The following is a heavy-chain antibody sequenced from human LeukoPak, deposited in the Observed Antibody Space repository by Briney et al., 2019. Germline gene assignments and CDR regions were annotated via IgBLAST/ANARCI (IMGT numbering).Heavy chain of an antibody. CDR3: ARDYCSGGSCYSDY. J-gene: IGHJ4*02. D-gene: IGHD2-15*01. V-gene: IGHV3-74*01. CDR1: GFTFSLYW. CDR2: IKSDGSDI. Sequence: GGSLRLSCAASGFTFSLYWMHWVRQAPGKGLVWVSHIKSDGSDITYADSVKGRFTISRDNAKNSLYLQMNSLRAEDTAVYYCARDYCSGGSCYSDYWGQGTLVTVSS.